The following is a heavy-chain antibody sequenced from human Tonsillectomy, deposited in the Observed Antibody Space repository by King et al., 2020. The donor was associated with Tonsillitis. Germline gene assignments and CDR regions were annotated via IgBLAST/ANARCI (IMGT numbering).Heavy chain of an antibody. V-gene: IGHV3-15*01. J-gene: IGHJ6*02. Sequence: VQLVESGGGLVKPGGSLRLSCAASGFTFSNAWMSWVRQAPGKGLEWVGRIKSKTDGGTTDYAAPVKGRFTISRDDSKNTLYLQMNSLKTEDTAVYYCTPFPCGGDCYSRDYYYGMDVWGQGTTVTVSS. CDR1: GFTFSNAW. D-gene: IGHD2-21*02. CDR2: IKSKTDGGTT. CDR3: TPFPCGGDCYSRDYYYGMDV.